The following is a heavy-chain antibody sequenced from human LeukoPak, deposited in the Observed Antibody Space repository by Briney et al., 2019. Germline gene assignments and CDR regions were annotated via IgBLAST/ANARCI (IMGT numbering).Heavy chain of an antibody. CDR3: ARHVSRSSTSCHFDY. J-gene: IGHJ4*02. CDR1: GGSFSGYY. CDR2: INHSGST. D-gene: IGHD2-2*01. V-gene: IGHV4-34*01. Sequence: PSETLFLTCAVYGGSFSGYYWSWIRQPPGKGLEWIGEINHSGSTNYNPSLKSRVTISVDTSKNQFSLKLSSVTAADTAVYYCARHVSRSSTSCHFDYWGQGTLVTVSS.